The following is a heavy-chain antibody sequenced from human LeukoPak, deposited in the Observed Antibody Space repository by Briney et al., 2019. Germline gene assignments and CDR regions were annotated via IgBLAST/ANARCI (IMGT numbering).Heavy chain of an antibody. V-gene: IGHV1-69*04. CDR3: ARGYYDFWSGYPPRYYGMDV. Sequence: GASVKVSCKASGGTFSSYAISWVRQAPGQGLEWMGRIIPILGIANYAQKFQGRVTFTADKSTSTAYMELSSLRSEDTAVYYCARGYYDFWSGYPPRYYGMDVWGQGTTVTVSS. CDR2: IIPILGIA. D-gene: IGHD3-3*01. J-gene: IGHJ6*02. CDR1: GGTFSSYA.